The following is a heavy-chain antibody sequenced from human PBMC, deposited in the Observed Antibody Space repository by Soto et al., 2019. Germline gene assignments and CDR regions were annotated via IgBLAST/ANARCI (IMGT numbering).Heavy chain of an antibody. D-gene: IGHD6-19*01. CDR3: ARARIAVAGDFDY. J-gene: IGHJ4*02. CDR2: IYYSGST. Sequence: SETLSLTCTVSGGSISSYYWSWIRQPPGKGLEWIGYIYYSGSTNYNPSLKSRVTISVDTSKNQFSLKLSSVTAADTAVYYCARARIAVAGDFDYWGQGTLVTVSS. CDR1: GGSISSYY. V-gene: IGHV4-59*08.